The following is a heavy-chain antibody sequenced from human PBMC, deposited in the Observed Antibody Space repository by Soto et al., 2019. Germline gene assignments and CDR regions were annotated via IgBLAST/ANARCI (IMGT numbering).Heavy chain of an antibody. J-gene: IGHJ4*02. CDR3: ADRRGYGGNCCDY. Sequence: QIILKESGPTLVKPTQPLTLTCTFSGFSLSTSDVGVGWIRQPPGTALEWLALIYWAADKRYSPSLKRRRASTMDTSKNQVVLTMTNTDPVDTATYYCADRRGYGGNCCDYWGQGTLVTV. CDR1: GFSLSTSDVG. CDR2: IYWAADK. D-gene: IGHD2-15*01. V-gene: IGHV2-5*02.